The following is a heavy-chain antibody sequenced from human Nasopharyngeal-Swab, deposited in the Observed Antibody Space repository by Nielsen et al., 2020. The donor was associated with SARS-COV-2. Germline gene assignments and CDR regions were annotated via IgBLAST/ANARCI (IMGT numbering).Heavy chain of an antibody. D-gene: IGHD3-16*02. J-gene: IGHJ6*03. CDR1: GFTFSNYW. V-gene: IGHV3-7*03. CDR3: ARQGVFVPAYFHQYYMDV. Sequence: GESLKISCVASGFTFSNYWMTWVRQAPGKGLEWVANIKQDGSEKYYVDSVKGRFTVSRDNPKNLLYLQVNSLRAEDTAVYYCARQGVFVPAYFHQYYMDVWGKGTTVTVSS. CDR2: IKQDGSEK.